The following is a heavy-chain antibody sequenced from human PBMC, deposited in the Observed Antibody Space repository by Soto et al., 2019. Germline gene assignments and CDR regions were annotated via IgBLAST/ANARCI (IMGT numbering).Heavy chain of an antibody. J-gene: IGHJ3*02. CDR1: GGSFSGYY. Sequence: QVQLQQWGAGLLKPSETLSLTCAVYGGSFSGYYWSWIRQPPGKGLEWIGEINHSGSTNYNPSLKSRVTISVDTSKNQFSLKLSSVTAADTAVYYCARGNVDTAMVTLGAFDIWGQGTMVTVSS. CDR3: ARGNVDTAMVTLGAFDI. V-gene: IGHV4-34*01. CDR2: INHSGST. D-gene: IGHD5-18*01.